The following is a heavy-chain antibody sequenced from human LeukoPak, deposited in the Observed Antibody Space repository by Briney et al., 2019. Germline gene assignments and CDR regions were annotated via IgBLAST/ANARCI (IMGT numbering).Heavy chain of an antibody. CDR2: ISSSGSTI. CDR1: GFTFSDYY. V-gene: IGHV3-11*01. CDR3: ARDPSTAVAGGFDY. J-gene: IGHJ4*02. Sequence: GGSLRLSCAASGFTFSDYYMRWIRQAPGKGLEWVSYISSSGSTIYYADSVKGRFTIPRDNAKNSLYLQMNSLRAEDTAVYYCARDPSTAVAGGFDYWGQGTLVTVSS. D-gene: IGHD6-19*01.